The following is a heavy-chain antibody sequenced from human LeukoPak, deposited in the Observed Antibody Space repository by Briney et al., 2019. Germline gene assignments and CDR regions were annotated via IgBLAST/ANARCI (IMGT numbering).Heavy chain of an antibody. CDR2: IDPSDSYT. J-gene: IGHJ4*02. CDR3: ARHFDSGYSSGWYIY. V-gene: IGHV5-10-1*01. CDR1: GYSFTSYW. D-gene: IGHD6-19*01. Sequence: KPGESLRISCKGSGYSFTSYWISWVRQMPGKGLEWMGRIDPSDSYTNYSPSFQGHVTISGDKSISTAFLQWSSLKASDTAIYYCARHFDSGYSSGWYIYWGQGTLVTVSS.